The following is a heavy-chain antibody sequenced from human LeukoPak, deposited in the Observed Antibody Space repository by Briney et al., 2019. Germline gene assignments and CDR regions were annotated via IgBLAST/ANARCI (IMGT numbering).Heavy chain of an antibody. CDR1: GASLTY. Sequence: SAALSLTCTVSGASLTYWTWIRQPPGKGLEWIGVIYNHGRTEYDPSLKSRVTISFYTSANEVSLKLRSVTAADTAVYYCARGLAGADSGAIYSDLWGRGTVVTVSS. CDR2: IYNHGRT. V-gene: IGHV4-59*01. D-gene: IGHD1-26*01. J-gene: IGHJ2*01. CDR3: ARGLAGADSGAIYSDL.